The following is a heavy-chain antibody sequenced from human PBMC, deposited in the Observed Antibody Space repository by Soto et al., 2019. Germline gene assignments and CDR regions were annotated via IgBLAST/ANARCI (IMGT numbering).Heavy chain of an antibody. CDR3: AREGITMVRGVKVTYGMDV. Sequence: GGSLRLSXAASGFTVSSNYMSWVRQAPGKGLEWVSVIYSGGSTYYADSVKGRFTISRDNSKNTLYLQMNSLRAEDTAVYYCAREGITMVRGVKVTYGMDVWGQGTTVTVSS. J-gene: IGHJ6*02. CDR2: IYSGGST. CDR1: GFTVSSNY. V-gene: IGHV3-53*01. D-gene: IGHD3-10*01.